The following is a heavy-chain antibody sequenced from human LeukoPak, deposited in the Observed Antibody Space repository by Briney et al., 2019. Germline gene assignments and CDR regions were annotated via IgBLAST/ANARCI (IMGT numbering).Heavy chain of an antibody. CDR1: GYRFTSYW. Sequence: GESLKISCKASGYRFTSYWIGWVRQMPGKGLEWMGIIYPSDSDTRYSPSFQGQVTISADKSISTAYLQWSSLKASDTAIYYCARLETRWSEWDYWGQGTLVTVSS. D-gene: IGHD2-15*01. V-gene: IGHV5-51*01. J-gene: IGHJ4*02. CDR2: IYPSDSDT. CDR3: ARLETRWSEWDY.